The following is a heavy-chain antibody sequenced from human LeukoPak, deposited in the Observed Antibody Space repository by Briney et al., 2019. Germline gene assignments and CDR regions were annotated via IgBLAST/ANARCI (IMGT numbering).Heavy chain of an antibody. D-gene: IGHD6-13*01. CDR3: AKDLGGYSSSWYSPH. CDR2: ISGSGGST. J-gene: IGHJ4*02. V-gene: IGHV3-23*01. CDR1: GFTFSSYA. Sequence: GGSLRLSCAASGFTFSSYAMSWVRQAPGKGLEWVSAISGSGGSTYYADSVKGRFTISRDNSKNTLYLQMNSLRAEDTAVYYCAKDLGGYSSSWYSPHWGQGTLVTVSS.